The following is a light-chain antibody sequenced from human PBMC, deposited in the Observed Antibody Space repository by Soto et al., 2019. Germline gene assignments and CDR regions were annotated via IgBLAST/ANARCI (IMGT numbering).Light chain of an antibody. V-gene: IGLV2-14*01. Sequence: QSVLTQPASVSGSPGQSITISCTGTSSDVGGYDYVSWYQQHPGKAPKLMIYDVTNRLSGVSNRFSGSKSGNTASLTISGLQAEDEADYYCISYASINTYVFGTGTKVTV. CDR2: DVT. J-gene: IGLJ1*01. CDR1: SSDVGGYDY. CDR3: ISYASINTYV.